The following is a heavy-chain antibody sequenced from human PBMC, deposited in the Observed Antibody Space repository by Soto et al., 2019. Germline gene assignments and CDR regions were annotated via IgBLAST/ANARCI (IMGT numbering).Heavy chain of an antibody. Sequence: EVQVVESGGGLVKPGGSLRLSCAASGFSFSTYSMNWVRQTPGKGLEWVSSVSSSSTYIYYADSVKGRFTISRDNARNSLFLQMNSLRVEYTAVYYCAGEPMYYYGLDVWGQGTTVTVSS. CDR3: AGEPMYYYGLDV. D-gene: IGHD3-10*01. V-gene: IGHV3-21*01. CDR1: GFSFSTYS. J-gene: IGHJ6*02. CDR2: VSSSSTYI.